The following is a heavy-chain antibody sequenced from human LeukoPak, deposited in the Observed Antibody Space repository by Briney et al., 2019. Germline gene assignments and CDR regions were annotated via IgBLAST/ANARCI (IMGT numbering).Heavy chain of an antibody. J-gene: IGHJ4*02. Sequence: GGSLRLSCTASGFSFSGHWMHWARQLPGKGLVWVSRISPTGSTASYADSVKGRFTVSRDNVKNTLYLQVNNLRAEDTAVYYCARGPNSNWSGLDFWGQGTLLTVSS. CDR3: ARGPNSNWSGLDF. CDR2: ISPTGSTA. D-gene: IGHD6-6*01. V-gene: IGHV3-74*01. CDR1: GFSFSGHW.